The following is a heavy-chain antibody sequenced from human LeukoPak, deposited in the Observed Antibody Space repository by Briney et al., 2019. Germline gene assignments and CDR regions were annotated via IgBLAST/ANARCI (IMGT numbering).Heavy chain of an antibody. CDR1: GFTFSSYA. Sequence: PGGSLRLSCAASGFTFSSYAMSWVRQAPGKGLEWVSAISGSGGSTYYAGSVKGRFTISRDNSKNTLYLQMNSLRAEDTAVYYCAKILGYNWNYPWDYWGQGTLVTVSS. CDR2: ISGSGGST. D-gene: IGHD1-7*01. CDR3: AKILGYNWNYPWDY. J-gene: IGHJ4*02. V-gene: IGHV3-23*01.